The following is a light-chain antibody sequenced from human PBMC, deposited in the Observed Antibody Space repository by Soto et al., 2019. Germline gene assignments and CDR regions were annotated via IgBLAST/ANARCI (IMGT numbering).Light chain of an antibody. V-gene: IGKV1-5*01. CDR2: DAS. Sequence: DIPMTQSPSTLSASVGDRVTITCRASQSISSWLAWYQQKPGKAPKLLIYDASSLESGVPSRFSGSGSGTEFTLTISSLQPDDFATYYCQQSRWTFGQGTKVEIK. CDR1: QSISSW. J-gene: IGKJ1*01. CDR3: QQSRWT.